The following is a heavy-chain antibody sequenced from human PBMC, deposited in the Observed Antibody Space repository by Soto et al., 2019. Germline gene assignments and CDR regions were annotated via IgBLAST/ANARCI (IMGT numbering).Heavy chain of an antibody. D-gene: IGHD6-19*01. CDR3: ASTLGIAVAGSFDY. CDR2: LIPIFGTA. V-gene: IGHV1-69*01. J-gene: IGHJ4*02. Sequence: QVQLVQSGAEVKKPGSSVKVSCKASGGTFSSYAISWVRQAPGQGLEWMGGLIPIFGTANYAQKFQGRVTISADDSTSTAYMELSSLRSEDTAVYYCASTLGIAVAGSFDYWGQGTLVTVSS. CDR1: GGTFSSYA.